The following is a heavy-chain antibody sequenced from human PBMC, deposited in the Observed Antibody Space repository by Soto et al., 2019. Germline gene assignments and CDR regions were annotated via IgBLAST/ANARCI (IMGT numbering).Heavy chain of an antibody. J-gene: IGHJ3*02. D-gene: IGHD6-13*01. Sequence: GASVKVSCTDSGYTLTDLSMHWVRQANGKGLEWMGGFDPEDGETIYAQKFQGRVTMTEDTSTDTAYMELSSLRSEDTAVYYCATPPPYSSHDAFDIWGQGTMVTVSS. CDR1: GYTLTDLS. CDR3: ATPPPYSSHDAFDI. V-gene: IGHV1-24*01. CDR2: FDPEDGET.